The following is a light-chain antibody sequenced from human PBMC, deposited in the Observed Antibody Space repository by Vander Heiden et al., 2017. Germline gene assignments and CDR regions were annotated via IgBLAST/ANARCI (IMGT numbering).Light chain of an antibody. CDR3: QQYNSYSLT. J-gene: IGKJ3*01. Sequence: DIQMTQSPSILSASIGDRVTITCRASQSISSWLAWYQQKPGKAPKLLISKASTLETGVPSTFSGSGSGTEFTLTISSLQHDDFATYYCQQYNSYSLTFGPGTKVDIK. CDR1: QSISSW. V-gene: IGKV1-5*03. CDR2: KAS.